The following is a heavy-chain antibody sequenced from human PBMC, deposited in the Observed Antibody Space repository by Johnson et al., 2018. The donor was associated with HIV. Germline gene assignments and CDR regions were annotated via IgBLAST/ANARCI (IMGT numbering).Heavy chain of an antibody. D-gene: IGHD5-12*01. J-gene: IGHJ3*02. V-gene: IGHV3-30*02. CDR1: GFTFSSYG. Sequence: VQLVESGGGLVQPGGSLRLSCAASGFTFSSYGMHWVRQAHGKGLAWVAFIRYDGSNTYYAASVKGRFPISRDNSKNTLYLQMNSLRAEDTAVYYCARDRDSGYDYPGAFDIWGQGTMVTVSS. CDR2: IRYDGSNT. CDR3: ARDRDSGYDYPGAFDI.